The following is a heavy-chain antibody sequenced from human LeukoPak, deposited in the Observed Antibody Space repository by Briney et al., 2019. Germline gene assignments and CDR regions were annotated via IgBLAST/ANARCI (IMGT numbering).Heavy chain of an antibody. CDR2: IQFDGSNE. Sequence: PGGSLRLSCTASGFIFSTYGMHWVRQAPGKGLEWVAFIQFDGSNEFYADSVKGRFTISRDNSRNTLYLQMNRLRIEDTSVYYCAEDQKLQPFHYWGQGTLVTASS. CDR1: GFIFSTYG. J-gene: IGHJ4*02. CDR3: AEDQKLQPFHY. D-gene: IGHD2-15*01. V-gene: IGHV3-30*02.